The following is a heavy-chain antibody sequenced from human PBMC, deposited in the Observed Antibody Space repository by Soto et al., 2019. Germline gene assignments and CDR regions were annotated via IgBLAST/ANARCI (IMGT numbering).Heavy chain of an antibody. J-gene: IGHJ4*01. CDR1: GFTVTTNY. Sequence: EVRLVESGGGLTQPGESLRLSCLVSGFTVTTNYMGWVRQAPGRGLEWVSVMYPGGDIHYTDSVKGRFTITRDTSENTVSLHMYSPTAEDRAVYFCVSRIPAWVLAYWGQGTMVAVSS. CDR3: VSRIPAWVLAY. D-gene: IGHD7-27*01. CDR2: MYPGGDI. V-gene: IGHV3-53*01.